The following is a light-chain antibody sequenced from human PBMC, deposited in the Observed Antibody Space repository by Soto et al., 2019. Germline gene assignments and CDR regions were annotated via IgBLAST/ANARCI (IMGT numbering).Light chain of an antibody. J-gene: IGLJ3*02. CDR3: GSYAGSYTWG. Sequence: QSVLTQPRSVSGSPGQSVTISCTGTSSDVGGYNYVSWYQQHPGKAPKLMIYDVSKRPSGVPDRFSGSKSGNTPSLTISGLQTEDEADYYCGSYAGSYTWGCGGGTKLPV. V-gene: IGLV2-11*01. CDR1: SSDVGGYNY. CDR2: DVS.